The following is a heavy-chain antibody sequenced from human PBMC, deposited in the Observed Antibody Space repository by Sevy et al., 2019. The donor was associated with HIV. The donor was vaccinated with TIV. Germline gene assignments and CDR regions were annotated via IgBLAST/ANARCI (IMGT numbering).Heavy chain of an antibody. D-gene: IGHD3-3*01. V-gene: IGHV4-59*01. Sequence: SETLSLTCTVSGGSISSYYWSWIRQPPGKGLEWIGYIYYSGSTNYNPSLKSRVTISVDTSKNQFSLKLSSVTAAETAVYYCARLITIFGVAEDNWFDPWGQGTLVTVSS. CDR2: IYYSGST. CDR3: ARLITIFGVAEDNWFDP. J-gene: IGHJ5*02. CDR1: GGSISSYY.